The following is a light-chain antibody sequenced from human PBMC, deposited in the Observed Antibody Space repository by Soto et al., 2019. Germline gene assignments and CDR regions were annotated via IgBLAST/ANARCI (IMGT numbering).Light chain of an antibody. J-gene: IGKJ4*01. V-gene: IGKV3-15*01. CDR1: QGIGDT. CDR2: DTS. Sequence: EVVMRQSPATLSVSQVEGATLSFRASQGIGDTLAWYQHKPGQTPRLLIYDTSTRATGVPTRFSGSRSGAEFTLTINSLQSEDFAVYYCQPYNNWPLTFGGGTKVDIK. CDR3: QPYNNWPLT.